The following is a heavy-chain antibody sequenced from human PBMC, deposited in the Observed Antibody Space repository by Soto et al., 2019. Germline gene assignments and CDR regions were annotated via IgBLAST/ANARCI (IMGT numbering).Heavy chain of an antibody. D-gene: IGHD2-2*01. J-gene: IGHJ3*02. CDR2: IYYSGIT. V-gene: IGHV4-31*03. Sequence: QVQLQESGPGLVKASQTLSLTCTVSGGSINSGRYYWSWIRQHPGKGLEWIGYIYYSGITDYNPSLTSRVTISVDTSKSQFSLNLSSVTAADTAVYYCARVQTDIVVVLAFDIWGQGTMVTVSS. CDR1: GGSINSGRYY. CDR3: ARVQTDIVVVLAFDI.